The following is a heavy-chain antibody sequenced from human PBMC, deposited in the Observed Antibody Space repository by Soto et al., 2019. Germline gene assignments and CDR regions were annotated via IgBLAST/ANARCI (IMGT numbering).Heavy chain of an antibody. V-gene: IGHV4-59*01. Sequence: PSETLSLTCTVSGVSISSYYWSWIRQPPGKGLEWIGYIYYSGSTNYNPSLKSRVTISVDTSKNQFSLKLSSVTAADTAVYYCARVGVVHWFDPWGQGTLVTVSS. CDR1: GVSISSYY. CDR2: IYYSGST. D-gene: IGHD2-2*01. J-gene: IGHJ5*02. CDR3: ARVGVVHWFDP.